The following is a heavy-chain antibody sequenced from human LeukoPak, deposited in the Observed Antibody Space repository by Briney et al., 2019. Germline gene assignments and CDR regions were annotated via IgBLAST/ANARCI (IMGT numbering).Heavy chain of an antibody. CDR1: GYTFTSYY. Sequence: ASVKVSCKASGYTFTSYYMHWVRQAPGQGLEWMGIINPSGGSTSYAQKFQGRVTMPRDTSTSTVYMDLSSLRSEDTAVYYCARDPSRGIAAAGIDYWGQGTLVTVSS. CDR2: INPSGGST. CDR3: ARDPSRGIAAAGIDY. D-gene: IGHD6-13*01. V-gene: IGHV1-46*03. J-gene: IGHJ4*02.